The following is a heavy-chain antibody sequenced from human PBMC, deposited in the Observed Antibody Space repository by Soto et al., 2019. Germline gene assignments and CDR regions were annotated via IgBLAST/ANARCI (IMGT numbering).Heavy chain of an antibody. Sequence: SETLSLTCTVSGDSVSSADYYWSWIRQPPGEGLEWIGHIYYSGSTYYTPSLRGRVTISVDTSKNQFSLNLNSVTAADTAVYYCVRDRGSSWMYKWFDPWGQGT. CDR1: GDSVSSADYY. CDR3: VRDRGSSWMYKWFDP. CDR2: IYYSGST. J-gene: IGHJ5*02. D-gene: IGHD2-2*01. V-gene: IGHV4-30-4*01.